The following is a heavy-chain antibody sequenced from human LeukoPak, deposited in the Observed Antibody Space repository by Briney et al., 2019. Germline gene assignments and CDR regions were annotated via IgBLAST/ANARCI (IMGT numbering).Heavy chain of an antibody. J-gene: IGHJ4*02. D-gene: IGHD5-12*01. Sequence: GASVKVSCKASGGTFSSYAISWVRQAPGQGLEWMGGIIPIFGTANYAQKFQGRVTITADKSTSTAYMELSSLRSEDTAEYYCARDEDGYDYFYWGQGTLVTVSS. CDR2: IIPIFGTA. V-gene: IGHV1-69*06. CDR1: GGTFSSYA. CDR3: ARDEDGYDYFY.